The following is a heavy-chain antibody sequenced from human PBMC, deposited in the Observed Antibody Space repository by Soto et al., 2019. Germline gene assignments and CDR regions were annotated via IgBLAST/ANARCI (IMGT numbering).Heavy chain of an antibody. CDR1: GYTFTGYY. J-gene: IGHJ2*01. CDR3: AREVGYSSSWYGGGYFDL. CDR2: INPNSGGT. Sequence: QVQLVQSGAEVKKPGASVKVSCKASGYTFTGYYMHWVRQAPGQGLEWMGWINPNSGGTNYAQKFQGRVTMTRDMSISTAYMELSRLSSDDTAVYYCAREVGYSSSWYGGGYFDLWGRGTLVTVSS. V-gene: IGHV1-2*02. D-gene: IGHD6-13*01.